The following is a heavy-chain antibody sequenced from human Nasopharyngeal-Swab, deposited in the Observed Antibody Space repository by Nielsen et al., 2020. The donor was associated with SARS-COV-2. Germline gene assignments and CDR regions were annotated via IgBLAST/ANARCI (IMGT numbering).Heavy chain of an antibody. CDR3: ASQERGGSGSS. D-gene: IGHD3-10*01. V-gene: IGHV3-7*01. J-gene: IGHJ4*02. Sequence: GESLKISCAASGFIFSNYGMHWVRQAPGKGLEWVANMKQDGSVKYYLDSVKGRFTISRDNAKNSLFLEMNSLRAEDTAVYYCASQERGGSGSSWGRGTLVTVSS. CDR1: GFIFSNYG. CDR2: MKQDGSVK.